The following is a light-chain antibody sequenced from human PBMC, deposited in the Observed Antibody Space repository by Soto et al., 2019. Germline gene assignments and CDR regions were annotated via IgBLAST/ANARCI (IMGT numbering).Light chain of an antibody. CDR3: QQSYSFPLT. CDR1: QGLNSW. Sequence: DIQMTQSPASVSASVGDRVTITCRASQGLNSWLAWYQQKPGKAPKLLISAAFTLQSGVPSRFSGSGSGTSFTLTITSLQPEDFATYNCQQSYSFPLTFGGGTKVEIK. V-gene: IGKV1-12*01. CDR2: AAF. J-gene: IGKJ4*01.